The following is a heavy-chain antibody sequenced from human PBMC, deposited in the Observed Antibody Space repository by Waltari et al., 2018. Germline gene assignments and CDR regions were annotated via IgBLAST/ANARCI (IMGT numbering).Heavy chain of an antibody. CDR2: ISTYNGNT. V-gene: IGHV1-18*01. J-gene: IGHJ4*02. CDR3: VRDRTYDSSGFLGEH. Sequence: QVQLVQSGAEVKKPGASVKVYCKTYGYNFDSYGISWVRQAPGQGPEWMAWISTYNGNTDYAQKFKGRLSVNTQTSTNTAYMELRSLTSDDTAVYYCVRDRTYDSSGFLGEHWGQGTLVSVSS. D-gene: IGHD3-22*01. CDR1: GYNFDSYG.